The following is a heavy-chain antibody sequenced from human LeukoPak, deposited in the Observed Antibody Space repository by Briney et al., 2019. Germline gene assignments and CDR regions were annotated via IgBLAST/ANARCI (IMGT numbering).Heavy chain of an antibody. CDR2: IHNGGST. J-gene: IGHJ4*02. D-gene: IGHD3-3*02. V-gene: IGHV3-53*01. Sequence: GGSLRLSCAASGFTVSSNYMTWVRQAPGKGLEWVSVIHNGGSTYYADSVKGRFTLSIDNSKNMLYLQMNSLRVEDTAVYYCASLARDYWGPGTLVTVSS. CDR3: ASLARDY. CDR1: GFTVSSNY.